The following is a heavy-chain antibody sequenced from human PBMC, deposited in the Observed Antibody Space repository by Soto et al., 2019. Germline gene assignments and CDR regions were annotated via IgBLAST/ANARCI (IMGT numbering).Heavy chain of an antibody. CDR3: ARTNYDIEGGYGMDV. D-gene: IGHD3-9*01. Sequence: PSETLSLTCTVSGGSISSYYWSWIRQSPGKGLEWIGYIYYSGSTNYNPSLKSRVTISVDTSKNQFSLKLSSVTAADTAVYYCARTNYDIEGGYGMDVWGQGTTVTVSS. J-gene: IGHJ6*02. V-gene: IGHV4-59*08. CDR2: IYYSGST. CDR1: GGSISSYY.